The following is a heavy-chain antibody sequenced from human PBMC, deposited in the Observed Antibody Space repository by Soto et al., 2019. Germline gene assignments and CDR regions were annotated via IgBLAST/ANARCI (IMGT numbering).Heavy chain of an antibody. D-gene: IGHD2-2*01. V-gene: IGHV1-3*01. J-gene: IGHJ4*02. CDR2: INAGNGNT. Sequence: QVQLVQSGAEVKKPGASVKVSCKASGYTFTSYAMHWVRQAPGQRLEWMGWINAGNGNTKYSQKFQGRVTITRDTSASTAYMELSSLRSEDTAVYHCARDSQGVVPAAIGYWGQGTLVTVSS. CDR1: GYTFTSYA. CDR3: ARDSQGVVPAAIGY.